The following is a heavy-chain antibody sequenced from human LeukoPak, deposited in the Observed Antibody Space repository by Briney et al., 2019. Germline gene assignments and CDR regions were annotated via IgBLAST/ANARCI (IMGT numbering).Heavy chain of an antibody. Sequence: GGSLRLSCAASGFTFSSYGMSWVRQAPGKGLEWVSAISGSGGSTYYADSVKGRFTISRDNSKSTLFLQMNSLRAEDTAIYYRATYRQVLLPFESWGQGTLVTVSS. J-gene: IGHJ4*02. CDR2: ISGSGGST. CDR3: ATYRQVLLPFES. D-gene: IGHD5-18*01. V-gene: IGHV3-23*01. CDR1: GFTFSSYG.